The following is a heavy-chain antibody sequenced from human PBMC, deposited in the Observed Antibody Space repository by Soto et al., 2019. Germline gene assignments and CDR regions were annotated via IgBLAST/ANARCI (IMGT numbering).Heavy chain of an antibody. J-gene: IGHJ5*02. V-gene: IGHV4-30-4*02. CDR1: GDSISGGASF. CDR3: AKLSCTSSTCYFPGWFDP. D-gene: IGHD2-2*01. Sequence: PSETLSLTCTVSGDSISGGASFWSWIRQPPGKGLEWIANVYYSGSSYYNPSLKSRLTISVDTTKNQFSLQLKSMTAAATAVYYCAKLSCTSSTCYFPGWFDPWGQGTLVTVS. CDR2: VYYSGSS.